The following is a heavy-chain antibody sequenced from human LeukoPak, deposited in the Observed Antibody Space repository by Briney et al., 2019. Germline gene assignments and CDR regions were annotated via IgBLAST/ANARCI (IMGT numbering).Heavy chain of an antibody. J-gene: IGHJ4*02. CDR3: ARDQVVPAAIDFDY. D-gene: IGHD2-2*01. CDR1: GFTFSSYS. V-gene: IGHV3-48*01. Sequence: GGSLRLSCAASGFTFSSYSMNWVRQAPGKGLEWVSYISSSSSTIYYADSVKGRFTISRDNAKNSLYLQINRLRAEDTAVYYCARDQVVPAAIDFDYWGQGTLVTVSS. CDR2: ISSSSSTI.